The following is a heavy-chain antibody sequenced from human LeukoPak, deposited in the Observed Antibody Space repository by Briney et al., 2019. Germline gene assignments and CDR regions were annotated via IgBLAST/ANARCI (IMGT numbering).Heavy chain of an antibody. D-gene: IGHD3-10*01. Sequence: PGRSLRLSCAASGFTFDDYAMHWVRQAPGKGLEWVSGISWNSGSICYADSVKGRFTISRDNAKNSLYLQMNSLRAEDTALYYCAKALPGSDAFDIWGQGTMVTVSS. V-gene: IGHV3-9*01. CDR3: AKALPGSDAFDI. CDR1: GFTFDDYA. J-gene: IGHJ3*02. CDR2: ISWNSGSI.